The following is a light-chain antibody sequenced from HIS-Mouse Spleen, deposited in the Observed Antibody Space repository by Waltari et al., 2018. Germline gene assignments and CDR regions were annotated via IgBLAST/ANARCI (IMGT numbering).Light chain of an antibody. J-gene: IGLJ2*01. CDR1: SSNIGSTT. CDR2: SNN. V-gene: IGLV1-44*01. CDR3: AAWDDSLNGVV. Sequence: QSVLTQPPSASGTPGQRVTISCSGSSSNIGSTTVNWYQQLPGMAPKLLIYSNNQRPSGVPDRFSGSKSGTSASLAISGLQSEDEADYYCAAWDDSLNGVVFGGGTKLTVL.